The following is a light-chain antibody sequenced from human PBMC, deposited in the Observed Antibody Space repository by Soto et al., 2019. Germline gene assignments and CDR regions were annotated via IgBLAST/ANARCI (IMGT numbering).Light chain of an antibody. Sequence: DIEMTQSLSSLSESVGDRVTITCQATQDISNYLNWFQQKPGKAPKLLIYDASTLETGVPSRFSGSGSGTDFTFTIISLQPEDIATYYCQQFHDLPTFGGGTKVDIK. J-gene: IGKJ4*01. CDR1: QDISNY. V-gene: IGKV1-33*01. CDR3: QQFHDLPT. CDR2: DAS.